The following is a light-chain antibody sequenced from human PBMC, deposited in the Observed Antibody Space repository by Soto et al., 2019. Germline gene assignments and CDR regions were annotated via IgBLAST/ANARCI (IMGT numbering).Light chain of an antibody. CDR2: EVN. CDR3: SSSAGTNSFVL. V-gene: IGLV2-8*01. Sequence: QSALTQPPSASGSPGQSVTISCTGTSSDIGGYNSVSWYQQHPGKAPKLMIYEVNKRPLGVPERFSGSKSGNTASLTLSGLQADDEADYYCSSSAGTNSFVLFGGGTKVTVL. J-gene: IGLJ3*02. CDR1: SSDIGGYNS.